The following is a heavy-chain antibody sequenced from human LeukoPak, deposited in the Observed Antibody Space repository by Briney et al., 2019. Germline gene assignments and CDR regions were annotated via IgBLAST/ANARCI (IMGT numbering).Heavy chain of an antibody. CDR1: GGSISSYY. J-gene: IGHJ5*02. Sequence: SETLSLTCTVSGGSISSYYWSWIRQPAGKGVEWIGSIYYSGSTYYNPSLKSRVTISVDTSKNQFSLKLSSVTAADTAVYYCARGRGGSYNWFDPWGQGTLVTVSS. D-gene: IGHD1-26*01. CDR2: IYYSGST. CDR3: ARGRGGSYNWFDP. V-gene: IGHV4-4*07.